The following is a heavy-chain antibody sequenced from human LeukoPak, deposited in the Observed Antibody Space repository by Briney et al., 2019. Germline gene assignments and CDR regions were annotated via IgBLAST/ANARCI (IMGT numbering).Heavy chain of an antibody. V-gene: IGHV3-9*01. J-gene: IGHJ4*02. D-gene: IGHD6-19*01. CDR3: AKGKKMTVAGLFDY. CDR1: GFTFDDYA. CDR2: ISWSSGGI. Sequence: GGSLRLSCAASGFTFDDYAMHWVRQAPGKGLEWVSGISWSSGGIGYADSVKGRFTISRDNAKNSLYLQMNSLRADDTALYYCAKGKKMTVAGLFDYWGQGTLVTVSS.